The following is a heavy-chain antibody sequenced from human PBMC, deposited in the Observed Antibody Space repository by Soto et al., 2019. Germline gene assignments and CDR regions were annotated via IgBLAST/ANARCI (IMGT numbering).Heavy chain of an antibody. CDR1: GGSISSSNW. V-gene: IGHV4-4*02. CDR3: ARAGDNSYGYYYYGRDV. D-gene: IGHD5-18*01. Sequence: QVQLQESGPGLVKPSGTLSLTCAVSGGSISSSNWWSWVRQPPGKGLEWIGEIYHSGSTNYNPSLKSRVTISVDKSKNQFSLKLSAVTAADTAVYYCARAGDNSYGYYYYGRDVWGQGTTVTVSS. CDR2: IYHSGST. J-gene: IGHJ6*02.